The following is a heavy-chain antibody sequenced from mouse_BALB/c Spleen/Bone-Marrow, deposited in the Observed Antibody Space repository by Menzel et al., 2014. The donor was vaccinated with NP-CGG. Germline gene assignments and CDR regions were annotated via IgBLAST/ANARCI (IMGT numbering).Heavy chain of an antibody. CDR3: TRSTMITYFDY. CDR1: GYTFTSYY. V-gene: IGHV1S16*01. Sequence: VQLQESGAELVKPGASVKLSCKASGYTFTSYYMYWVKQRPGQGLEWIGEINPSNGGTNFNEKFKRKATLTVDKSSSTAYMQLSRLTSEDSAVYDCTRSTMITYFDYWGQGTTLTVSS. D-gene: IGHD2-4*01. J-gene: IGHJ2*01. CDR2: INPSNGGT.